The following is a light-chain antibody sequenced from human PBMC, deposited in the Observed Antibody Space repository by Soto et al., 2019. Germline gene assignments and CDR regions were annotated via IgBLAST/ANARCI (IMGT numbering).Light chain of an antibody. CDR2: ATS. V-gene: IGKV1-12*01. Sequence: DIQMTQSPSTLSAALGDRVTITFRASQSISSWLAWYQRKPGKAPKRLIYATSNLQSGVPSRFSGSRSGTDFTLTISSLQPEDFATYYCQQANSFPLTFGQGTKVDI. J-gene: IGKJ1*01. CDR1: QSISSW. CDR3: QQANSFPLT.